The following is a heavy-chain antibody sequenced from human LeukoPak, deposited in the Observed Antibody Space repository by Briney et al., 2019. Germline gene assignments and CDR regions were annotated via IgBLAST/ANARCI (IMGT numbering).Heavy chain of an antibody. Sequence: SETLSLTCAVSGYSISSGYYRGWLRPPPGKGLEWIGSIYPSGSTYYNPSLKSRVTISVDTSKTQFSLKLSSVTAADTAVYYWARHRAETLIDYWGQGTLVTVSS. CDR3: ARHRAETLIDY. V-gene: IGHV4-38-2*01. D-gene: IGHD3-10*01. CDR1: GYSISSGYY. CDR2: IYPSGST. J-gene: IGHJ4*02.